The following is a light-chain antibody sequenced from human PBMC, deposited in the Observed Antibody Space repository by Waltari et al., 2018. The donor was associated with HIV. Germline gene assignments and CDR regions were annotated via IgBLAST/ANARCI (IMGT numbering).Light chain of an antibody. V-gene: IGKV2-28*01. CDR2: LGS. CDR3: MQALQTAWT. CDR1: QSPLHSNGYNY. Sequence: DIVMTQSALALPVTPGEPASISCRSSQSPLHSNGYNYLDWYLQKPGQSPQLLIYLGSNRASGVPDRFSGSGSGTDFTLKISRVEAEDVGVYYCMQALQTAWTFGQGTKVEIK. J-gene: IGKJ1*01.